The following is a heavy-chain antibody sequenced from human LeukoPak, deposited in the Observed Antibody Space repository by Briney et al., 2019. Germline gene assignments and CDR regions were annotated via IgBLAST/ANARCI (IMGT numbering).Heavy chain of an antibody. V-gene: IGHV3-30*02. CDR2: IRYGGSNK. CDR3: AKGRYSNVRLDY. D-gene: IGHD4-11*01. CDR1: GFTFSSYG. Sequence: GGSLRLSCAASGFTFSSYGMHWVRQAPRKGREWVAFIRYGGSNKYYADSVEGRFTISRDNSKNTLYLQMNSLRAEDTAVYYCAKGRYSNVRLDYWGQGTLVTVSS. J-gene: IGHJ4*02.